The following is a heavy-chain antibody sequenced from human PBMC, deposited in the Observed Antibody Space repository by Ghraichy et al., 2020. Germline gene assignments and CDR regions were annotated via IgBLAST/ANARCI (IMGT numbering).Heavy chain of an antibody. CDR1: GYTFTRYY. J-gene: IGHJ4*02. Sequence: ASVKVSCKATGYTFTRYYIHWVRQAPGQGLEWMGLINPSGRSTSYAQRLQGRVTMTWDTFTSTVYMELTSLKSEDTAVYYCARDLIPNYGGVVVGGLDFWGQGTLVSVSS. CDR2: INPSGRST. V-gene: IGHV1-46*04. D-gene: IGHD2-21*01. CDR3: ARDLIPNYGGVVVGGLDF.